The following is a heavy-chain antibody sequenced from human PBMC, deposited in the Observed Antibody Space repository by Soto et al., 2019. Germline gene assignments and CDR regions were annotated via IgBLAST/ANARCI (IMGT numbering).Heavy chain of an antibody. V-gene: IGHV4-39*01. Sequence: PSETLSLTCTVSGGSVSSNSYSWGWIRQSPGKGLEWIATIYSAENTYYHPSLLSRVTISVDTSKNQFSLKLSSVTAADTAVYYCARHTPAISISDHWGQGTLVTVSS. J-gene: IGHJ4*02. CDR2: IYSAENT. D-gene: IGHD2-15*01. CDR1: GGSVSSNSYS. CDR3: ARHTPAISISDH.